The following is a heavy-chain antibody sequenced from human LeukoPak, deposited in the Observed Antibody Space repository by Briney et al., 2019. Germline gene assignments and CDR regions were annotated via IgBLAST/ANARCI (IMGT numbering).Heavy chain of an antibody. Sequence: PSETLSLTCAVYGGSFSGYYWSWIRQPPGKGLEWIGEINHSGSTNYNPSLKSRVTISVDTSKNQFSLKLSSVTAAVTAVYYCARVLYYFDYWGQGTLVTVSS. CDR1: GGSFSGYY. CDR3: ARVLYYFDY. D-gene: IGHD2-8*02. J-gene: IGHJ4*02. CDR2: INHSGST. V-gene: IGHV4-34*01.